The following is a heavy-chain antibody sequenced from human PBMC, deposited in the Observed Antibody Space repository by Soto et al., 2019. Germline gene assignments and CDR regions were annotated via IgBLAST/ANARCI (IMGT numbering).Heavy chain of an antibody. CDR3: AKGDTGSCYSAIDY. CDR2: IWYDGSNK. Sequence: PGGSLRLSCAASGFTFSSYGMHWVRQAPGKGLEWVAVIWYDGSNKYYADSVKGRFTISRDNSKNTLYLQMSSLRAEDTAVYYCAKGDTGSCYSAIDYWGQGILVTVSS. V-gene: IGHV3-33*06. D-gene: IGHD2-15*01. CDR1: GFTFSSYG. J-gene: IGHJ4*02.